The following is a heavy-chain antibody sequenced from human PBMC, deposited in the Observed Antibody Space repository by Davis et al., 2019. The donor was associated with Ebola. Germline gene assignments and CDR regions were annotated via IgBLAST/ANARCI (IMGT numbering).Heavy chain of an antibody. CDR1: AVSPTTYW. CDR3: VRDGWASLFDY. Sequence: SLSPSCAPSAVSPTTYWIACGRQAPGKWLEWVAHILHDGSVKGYVDSMKGRFTIATDNAKNSLYLQMNSLRVEATAVYYGVRDGWASLFDYWGQGTLVTVSS. J-gene: IGHJ4*02. V-gene: IGHV3-7*03. D-gene: IGHD6-19*01. CDR2: ILHDGSVK.